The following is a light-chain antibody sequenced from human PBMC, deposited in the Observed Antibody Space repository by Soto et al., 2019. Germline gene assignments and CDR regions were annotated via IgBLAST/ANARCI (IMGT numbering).Light chain of an antibody. J-gene: IGKJ1*01. V-gene: IGKV3-11*01. CDR1: QSVSID. CDR3: QQRSEWPWT. CDR2: DAS. Sequence: EIVVTHSPATLSLSPGKRSTLSGRASQSVSIDLAWYQQKPGQSPRFLIYDASNRATGIAARFSGGGSGTAFTLTISSPEPEDFSVYYCQQRSEWPWTVGQGTKVDSK.